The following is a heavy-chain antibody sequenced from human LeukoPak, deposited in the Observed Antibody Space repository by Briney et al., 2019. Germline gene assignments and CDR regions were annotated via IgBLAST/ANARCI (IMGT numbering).Heavy chain of an antibody. D-gene: IGHD2-2*01. CDR2: IYWDDDK. CDR3: AHRRGLYCGSNSCSKNWFDP. Sequence: ESGPTLVKPTQTLTLTCTFSGFSLSTSGVGVGWIRQPPGKALEWLALIYWDDDKRYSPSLNSRLTITKDTSKNQVVLTMTNMDPVDTATYYCAHRRGLYCGSNSCSKNWFDPWGQGTLVTVSS. V-gene: IGHV2-5*02. CDR1: GFSLSTSGVG. J-gene: IGHJ5*02.